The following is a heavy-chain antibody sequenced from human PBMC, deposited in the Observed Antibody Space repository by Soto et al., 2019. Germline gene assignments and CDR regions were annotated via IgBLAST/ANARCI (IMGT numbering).Heavy chain of an antibody. CDR1: GFPCSDHY. D-gene: IGHD6-19*01. V-gene: IGHV3-72*01. CDR2: SRDKGNSYST. J-gene: IGHJ4*02. Sequence: EVQLVESGGGVVQPGGSLRLSCVASGFPCSDHYMDWVRQAPGKGLEWVGLSRDKGNSYSTEYAASVKGRFTVSRDDSKNSLLLQMNSLKSEVKAVEYCARRWYSSGWHTDSWGQGTLVTVSS. CDR3: ARRWYSSGWHTDS.